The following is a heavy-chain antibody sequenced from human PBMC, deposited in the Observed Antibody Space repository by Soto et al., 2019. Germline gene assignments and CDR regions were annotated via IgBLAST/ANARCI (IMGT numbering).Heavy chain of an antibody. J-gene: IGHJ5*02. CDR2: IYYSGST. V-gene: IGHV4-31*03. CDR1: GGSISSGGYY. D-gene: IGHD6-13*01. CDR3: ASGDSNRWYWFDP. Sequence: TLSLTCTVSGGSISSGGYYWSWIRQHAGKGLEWIGYIYYSGSTYYNPSLKSRVTISVDTSKNQFSLKVRSVTAADTAVYYCASGDSNRWYWFDPWGQGALVTVSS.